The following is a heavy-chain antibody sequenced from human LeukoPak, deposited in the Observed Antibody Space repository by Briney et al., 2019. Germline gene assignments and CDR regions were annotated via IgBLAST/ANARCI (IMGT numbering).Heavy chain of an antibody. Sequence: SVKVSCKASGGTFSSYAISWVRQAPGQGLEWMGGIIPIFGTANYAQKFQGRVTITADESTSTAYMELSSLRSEDTAVYYCARDGGARGYSFIRGQNAFDIWGQGTMVTVSS. CDR1: GGTFSSYA. D-gene: IGHD5-18*01. J-gene: IGHJ3*02. V-gene: IGHV1-69*13. CDR3: ARDGGARGYSFIRGQNAFDI. CDR2: IIPIFGTA.